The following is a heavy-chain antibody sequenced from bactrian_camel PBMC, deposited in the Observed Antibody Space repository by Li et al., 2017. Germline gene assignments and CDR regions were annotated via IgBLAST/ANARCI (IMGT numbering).Heavy chain of an antibody. D-gene: IGHD1*01. Sequence: QVQLVESGGGSVQAGGSLRLSCVASYLTGDDYCMGWFRQRPGLEREGVAVIDRDGTTIYADSVKGRFTISRDNAKNTLYLQMNSLKPEETAMYYCAADRLACLTQMPRLMSPRAYNLWGQGTQVTVS. V-gene: IGHV3S55*01. CDR1: YLTGDDYC. CDR2: IDRDGTT. J-gene: IGHJ4*01. CDR3: AADRLACLTQMPRLMSPRAYNL.